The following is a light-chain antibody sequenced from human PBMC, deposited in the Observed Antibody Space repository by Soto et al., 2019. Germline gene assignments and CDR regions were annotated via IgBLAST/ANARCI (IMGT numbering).Light chain of an antibody. CDR3: QSYNNIIGV. Sequence: NFMLTQPHSVSESPGKTVTISCTRSSGSIASNFVQWYQQRPGSAPTTVIYEDDQRPSGVPGRFSGSIDRSSNSASLTISGLKTEDEADYYCQSYNNIIGVFGGGTKLTAL. CDR2: EDD. CDR1: SGSIASNF. V-gene: IGLV6-57*04. J-gene: IGLJ2*01.